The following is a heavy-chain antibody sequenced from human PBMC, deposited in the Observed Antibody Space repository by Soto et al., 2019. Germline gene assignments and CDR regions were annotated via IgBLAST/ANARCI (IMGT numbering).Heavy chain of an antibody. J-gene: IGHJ5*02. Sequence: GGSLRLSCAASGFTFSSYAMSWVRQAPGKGLEWVSAISGSGSYIYYADSLKGRFTISRDNAKNSLYLQMNSLRAEDTAVYYCARDRGTHSGTYSFWFDPWGQGTLVTVSS. CDR3: ARDRGTHSGTYSFWFDP. CDR2: ISGSGSYI. V-gene: IGHV3-21*01. CDR1: GFTFSSYA. D-gene: IGHD1-26*01.